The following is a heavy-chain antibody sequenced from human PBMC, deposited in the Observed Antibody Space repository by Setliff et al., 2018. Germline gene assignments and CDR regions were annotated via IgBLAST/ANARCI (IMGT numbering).Heavy chain of an antibody. J-gene: IGHJ5*02. D-gene: IGHD3-3*01. CDR1: GYTFRQSI. Sequence: ASVKVSCKASGYTFRQSIVSWVRQAPGQGLEWLGWIGVYSGNTYSAQRFQGRVSLATDESTNTAYLELRGLRSDDTAVYYCMRLVRFCSRTVCQRTSGDEAWGQGTLVTVSS. V-gene: IGHV1-18*01. CDR2: IGVYSGNT. CDR3: MRLVRFCSRTVCQRTSGDEA.